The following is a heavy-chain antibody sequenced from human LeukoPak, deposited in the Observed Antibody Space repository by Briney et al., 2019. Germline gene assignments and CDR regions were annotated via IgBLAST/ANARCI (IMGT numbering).Heavy chain of an antibody. Sequence: GGSLRLSCAASGFTSSTDDMHWVRQSTQKGLEWISSIGTDGDTYYLGSVKGRFTISRENSKNSLDFQMNSLRAEDTAVYYCAKGLGLWFGEGFGFDYWGQGTLVTVSS. D-gene: IGHD3-10*01. CDR1: GFTSSTDD. J-gene: IGHJ4*02. V-gene: IGHV3-13*01. CDR2: IGTDGDT. CDR3: AKGLGLWFGEGFGFDY.